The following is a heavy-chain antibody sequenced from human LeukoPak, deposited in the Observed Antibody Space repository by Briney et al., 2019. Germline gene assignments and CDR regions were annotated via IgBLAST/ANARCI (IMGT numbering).Heavy chain of an antibody. J-gene: IGHJ5*02. Sequence: GSVKVSCKASGYTFTSYAMHWVRQAPGQRLEWMGWINAGNDNTKYSQKFQGRATITRDTAASTAYMELSSLRSEDTAVYYCARDLGYCTGGTCYPNWFDPWGQGTLVTVSS. CDR2: INAGNDNT. CDR3: ARDLGYCTGGTCYPNWFDP. D-gene: IGHD2-15*01. V-gene: IGHV1-3*01. CDR1: GYTFTSYA.